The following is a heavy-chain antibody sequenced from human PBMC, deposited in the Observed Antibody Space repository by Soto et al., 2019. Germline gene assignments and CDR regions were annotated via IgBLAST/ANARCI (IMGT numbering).Heavy chain of an antibody. Sequence: QVQLVQSGAEVKKPGSSVKVSCEAPGGTFDHAAITWVRRAPGQGLEWMGGINPMFNSTHYAQKFQGRVTITADAATSTAFMELRRLRSDDTAVYYCARQIFAADYWGQGTLLIVSS. CDR3: ARQIFAADY. V-gene: IGHV1-69*01. D-gene: IGHD3-9*01. CDR1: GGTFDHAA. CDR2: INPMFNST. J-gene: IGHJ4*02.